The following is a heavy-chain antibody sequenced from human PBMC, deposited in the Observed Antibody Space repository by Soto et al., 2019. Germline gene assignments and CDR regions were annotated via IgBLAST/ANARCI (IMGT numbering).Heavy chain of an antibody. CDR1: GGSISSYY. CDR2: IYYSGST. CDR3: ARLRYYYYGMDV. J-gene: IGHJ6*02. Sequence: SETLSLTCTVSGGSISSYYWSWIRQPPGKGLEWIGYIYYSGSTNYNPSLKSRVTISVDTSKNQFSLKLSSVTAADTAVHYCARLRYYYYGMDVWGQGTTVTVSS. V-gene: IGHV4-59*01.